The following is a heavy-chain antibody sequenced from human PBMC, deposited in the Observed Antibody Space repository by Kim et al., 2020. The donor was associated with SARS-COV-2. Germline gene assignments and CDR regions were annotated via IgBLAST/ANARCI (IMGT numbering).Heavy chain of an antibody. CDR1: GFMFWNYG. CDR2: IGGSGATT. J-gene: IGHJ4*02. V-gene: IGHV3-64D*09. D-gene: IGHD3-3*01. CDR3: VPAGRDASDLRFDS. Sequence: GGSLRLSCSASGFMFWNYGMHWIRQAPGKGLEYVAAIGGSGATTYYIDSVKGRFTISRDNSKNTLYLQMSNLRIADTAVYYCVPAGRDASDLRFDSWGQGTLVTVSS.